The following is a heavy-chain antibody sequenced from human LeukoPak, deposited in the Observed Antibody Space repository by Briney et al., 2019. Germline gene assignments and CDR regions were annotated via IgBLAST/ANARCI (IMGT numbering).Heavy chain of an antibody. D-gene: IGHD6-6*01. CDR2: IRYDGSNE. CDR3: TKVMEQQLVSTDY. J-gene: IGHJ4*02. Sequence: PGGSLRLSCAASGFTFSTYGMHWARQAPGRGLEWVAFIRYDGSNENYTDSVKGRFTISRDNSKNTVYLQMNSLRTEDTAIYYCTKVMEQQLVSTDYWGQGTLVTVSS. CDR1: GFTFSTYG. V-gene: IGHV3-30*02.